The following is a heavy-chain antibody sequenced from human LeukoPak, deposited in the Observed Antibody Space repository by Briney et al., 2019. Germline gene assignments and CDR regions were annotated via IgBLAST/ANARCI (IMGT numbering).Heavy chain of an antibody. CDR1: GFTFDDYA. V-gene: IGHV3-9*01. CDR3: AKSRSGSGSYYNVDYYFDY. CDR2: ISWNSGSI. D-gene: IGHD3-10*01. Sequence: GRSLRLSCAASGFTFDDYAMHWVRQAPGKGLEWVSGISWNSGSIGYADSVKGRFTISRDNAKNSLYLQMNSLRAEDTALYYCAKSRSGSGSYYNVDYYFDYWGQGTLVTVSS. J-gene: IGHJ4*02.